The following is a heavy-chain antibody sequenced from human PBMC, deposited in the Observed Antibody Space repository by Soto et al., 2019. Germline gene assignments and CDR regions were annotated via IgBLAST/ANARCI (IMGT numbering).Heavy chain of an antibody. CDR1: GGSISSSSYY. CDR2: IYYSGST. D-gene: IGHD1-26*01. J-gene: IGHJ4*02. V-gene: IGHV4-39*01. Sequence: SETLSLTCTVSGGSISSSSYYWGWIRQPPGKGLEWIGSIYYSGSTYYNPSLKSRVTISVDTSKNQFSLKLSSVTAADTAVYYCASGRGAESSDPIDYWGQGTLVTVSS. CDR3: ASGRGAESSDPIDY.